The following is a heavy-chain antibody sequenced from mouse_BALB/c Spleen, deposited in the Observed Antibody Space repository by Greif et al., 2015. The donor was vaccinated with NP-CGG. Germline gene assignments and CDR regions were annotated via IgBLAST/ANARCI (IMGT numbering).Heavy chain of an antibody. CDR3: ARTTVVAYYFDY. CDR1: GYTFTSYW. Sequence: DLVKPGASVKLSCKASGYTFTSYWINWIKQRPGLGLEWIGRIAPGSGSTYYNEMFKGKATLTVDTSSSTAYIQLSSLSSEDSAVYFCARTTVVAYYFDYWGQGTTLTVSS. V-gene: IGHV1S41*01. CDR2: IAPGSGST. J-gene: IGHJ2*01. D-gene: IGHD1-1*01.